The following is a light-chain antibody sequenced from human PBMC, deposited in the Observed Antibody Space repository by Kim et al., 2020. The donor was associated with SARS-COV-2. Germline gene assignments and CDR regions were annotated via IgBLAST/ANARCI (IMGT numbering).Light chain of an antibody. Sequence: QAVVTQEPSLTVSPGGTVTLTCASSTGAVTSDYSPNWFQQKPGQAPRVLIYSTTNKHSWTPARFSGSLLGGKAALTLSGVQPEDEAEYYCLLYYGGAWVFGGGTKLTVL. V-gene: IGLV7-43*01. CDR3: LLYYGGAWV. CDR2: STT. CDR1: TGAVTSDYS. J-gene: IGLJ3*02.